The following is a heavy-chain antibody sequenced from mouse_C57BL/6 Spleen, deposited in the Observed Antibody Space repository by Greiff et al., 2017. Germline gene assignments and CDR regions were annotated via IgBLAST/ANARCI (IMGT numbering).Heavy chain of an antibody. V-gene: IGHV1-26*01. CDR1: GYTFTDYY. J-gene: IGHJ3*01. CDR2: INPNNGGT. Sequence: VQLQQSGPELVKPGASVKISCKASGYTFTDYYMNWVKQSHGKSLEWIGDINPNNGGTSYNQKFKGTATLTVDKSSRTAYLELRSLTSEDSAVYYCARQRQLRPSFAYWGQGTLVTVSA. D-gene: IGHD3-2*02. CDR3: ARQRQLRPSFAY.